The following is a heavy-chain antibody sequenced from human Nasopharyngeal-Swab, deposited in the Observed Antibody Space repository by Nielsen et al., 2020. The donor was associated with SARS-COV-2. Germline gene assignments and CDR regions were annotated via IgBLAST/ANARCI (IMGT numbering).Heavy chain of an antibody. D-gene: IGHD3-9*01. J-gene: IGHJ5*02. CDR3: ARDERASDILTGYLINWFDP. CDR1: GGSISSSNW. Sequence: GSLRLSCAVSGGSISSSNWWSWVRQPPGKGLEWFGEIYHSGSTNYNPSLKSRVTISVDKSKNQFSLKLSSVTAADTAVYYCARDERASDILTGYLINWFDPWGQGTLVTVSS. V-gene: IGHV4-4*02. CDR2: IYHSGST.